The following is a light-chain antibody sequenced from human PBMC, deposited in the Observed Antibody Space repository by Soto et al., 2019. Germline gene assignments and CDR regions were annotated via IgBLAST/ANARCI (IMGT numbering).Light chain of an antibody. V-gene: IGKV1-5*01. CDR1: QSISSW. CDR3: QQYNSYST. Sequence: DIQMTQSPSTLSASVGDRVTITCRVSQSISSWLAWYQQKPGKAPKLLIYDASSLEGGVPSRFSSSGSGTEIPLTISSLQPDDFATYYCQQYNSYSTFGQGTKVEIK. J-gene: IGKJ1*01. CDR2: DAS.